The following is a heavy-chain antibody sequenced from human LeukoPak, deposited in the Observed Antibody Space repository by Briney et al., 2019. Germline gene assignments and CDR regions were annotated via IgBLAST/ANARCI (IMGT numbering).Heavy chain of an antibody. Sequence: GASVKVSCKASGYTFTGYYMHWVRQAPGQGLGWMGWINPNSGGTNYAQKFQGRVTMTRDTSISTAYMELSRLRSDGTAVDYCARVLGMGYPELAAAEENALDIWGQGTMVTVSS. V-gene: IGHV1-2*02. CDR1: GYTFTGYY. CDR2: INPNSGGT. J-gene: IGHJ3*02. CDR3: ARVLGMGYPELAAAEENALDI. D-gene: IGHD6-13*01.